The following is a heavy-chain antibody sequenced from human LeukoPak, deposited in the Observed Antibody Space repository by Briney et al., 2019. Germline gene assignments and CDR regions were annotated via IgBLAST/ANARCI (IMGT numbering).Heavy chain of an antibody. Sequence: SETLSLTCTVSGGSISSDYWSWIRQPPGKGLEWIGYIYYSGSTNYNPSLKSRVTISVDTSKNQFSLKLSSVTAADTAVYYCASTLRLGELSFPFDYWGQGTLVTVSS. J-gene: IGHJ4*02. CDR2: IYYSGST. CDR1: GGSISSDY. CDR3: ASTLRLGELSFPFDY. V-gene: IGHV4-59*08. D-gene: IGHD3-16*02.